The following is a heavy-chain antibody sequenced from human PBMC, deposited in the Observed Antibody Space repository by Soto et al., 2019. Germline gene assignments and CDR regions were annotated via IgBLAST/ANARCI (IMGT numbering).Heavy chain of an antibody. J-gene: IGHJ4*02. CDR3: AKDDSSGSPDY. V-gene: IGHV3-30*18. D-gene: IGHD3-22*01. Sequence: GGSLRLSCAASGFTFSSYGMHWVRQAPGKGLEWVAVISYDGSNKYYADPVKGRFTISRDNSKNTLYLQMNSLRAEDTAVYYCAKDDSSGSPDYWGQGTLVTVSS. CDR2: ISYDGSNK. CDR1: GFTFSSYG.